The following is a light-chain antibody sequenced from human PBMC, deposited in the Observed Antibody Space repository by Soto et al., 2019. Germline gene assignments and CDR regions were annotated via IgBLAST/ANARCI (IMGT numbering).Light chain of an antibody. J-gene: IGLJ2*01. V-gene: IGLV1-40*01. Sequence: QSALTQPPSVSGAPGQRVTISCTGSSSNIGANYDVHWYRQLPGTAPQLLIYANTNRPSGVPDRFSGSKSGSSASLAITGLQAEDEADYYCQSYDSSLSASIFGGGTKLTVL. CDR2: ANT. CDR1: SSNIGANYD. CDR3: QSYDSSLSASI.